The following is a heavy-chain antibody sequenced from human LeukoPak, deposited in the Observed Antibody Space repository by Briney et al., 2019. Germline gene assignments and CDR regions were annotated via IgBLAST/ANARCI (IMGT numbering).Heavy chain of an antibody. V-gene: IGHV4-38-2*02. CDR1: GYSISGGYY. CDR3: AREWDHYYGSGSSFWFDP. J-gene: IGHJ5*02. D-gene: IGHD3-10*01. Sequence: SETLSLTCTVSGYSISGGYYWGWIRQPPGKGLEWIGSIYHRGSTYYNPSLKSRVTISVDTSKNQFSLKLSSVTAAATAVYYCAREWDHYYGSGSSFWFDPWGQGTLVTVSS. CDR2: IYHRGST.